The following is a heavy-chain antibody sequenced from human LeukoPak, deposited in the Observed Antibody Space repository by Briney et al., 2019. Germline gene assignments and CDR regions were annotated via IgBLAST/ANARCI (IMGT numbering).Heavy chain of an antibody. CDR3: ARASNGGYFDY. J-gene: IGHJ4*02. D-gene: IGHD3-10*01. Sequence: PGGSLRLSCAASGFTVNSNYMSWVRQAPGKGLEWVSVIYSGVSTYYADSVKGRFTISRDNSKNTLYLQMNSLRAEDTAVYYCARASNGGYFDYWGQGTLVTVSS. CDR1: GFTVNSNY. CDR2: IYSGVST. V-gene: IGHV3-53*01.